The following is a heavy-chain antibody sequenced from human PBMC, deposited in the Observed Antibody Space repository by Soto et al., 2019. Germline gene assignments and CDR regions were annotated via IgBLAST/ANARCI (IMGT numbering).Heavy chain of an antibody. Sequence: PGGSLRLSCAASGFAFSNAWMSWVRQAPGKGLEWVGRIKSKTDGGTTDYAAPVKGRFTISRDDSKNTLYLQMNSLKTEDTAVYYCTTGDTSSIAAPRSGDFDTWGQAAMFTLSS. J-gene: IGHJ3*02. CDR3: TTGDTSSIAAPRSGDFDT. V-gene: IGHV3-15*01. CDR2: IKSKTDGGTT. CDR1: GFAFSNAW. D-gene: IGHD6-6*01.